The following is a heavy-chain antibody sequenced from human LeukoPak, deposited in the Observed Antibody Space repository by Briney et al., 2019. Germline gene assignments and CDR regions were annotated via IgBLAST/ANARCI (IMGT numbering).Heavy chain of an antibody. CDR1: GFTVSSNY. J-gene: IGHJ4*02. D-gene: IGHD6-13*01. Sequence: PAGTLSLSCAACGFTVSSNYRNWVRQAPGKGLEWVGFLYCSGSTYYTDSLRGRVTIYRDTSKNTLYLQMNSLRAEDTAVYYCARVISSWYFPDYWGQGTLVTVSS. CDR2: LYCSGST. V-gene: IGHV3-53*01. CDR3: ARVISSWYFPDY.